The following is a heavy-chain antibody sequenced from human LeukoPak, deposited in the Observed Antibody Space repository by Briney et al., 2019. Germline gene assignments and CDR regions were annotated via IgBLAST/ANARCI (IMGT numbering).Heavy chain of an antibody. V-gene: IGHV3-74*01. D-gene: IGHD6-19*01. CDR2: INSDGSST. CDR3: ASEIAVAGRSGFDH. Sequence: GGSLRLSCAASGFTFSRYWMHWVRQAPGKGLMWVSRINSDGSSTAYADSVKGRFTISRDNAKNTVYLQMKSLRVEDTAVYYCASEIAVAGRSGFDHWGQGILVIVSS. J-gene: IGHJ4*02. CDR1: GFTFSRYW.